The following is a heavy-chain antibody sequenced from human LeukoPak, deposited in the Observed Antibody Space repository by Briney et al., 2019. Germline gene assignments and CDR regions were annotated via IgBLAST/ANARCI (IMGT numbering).Heavy chain of an antibody. CDR2: IYYSGST. CDR1: GGSISSYY. CDR3: ARGLAAAGIDYFDY. V-gene: IGHV4-59*01. Sequence: SETLSLTCTVSGGSISSYYWSWIRQPPGKGLEWIGYIYYSGSTNYNPSLKSRVTISVDTSKNQFSLKLSSVTAADTAVYYCARGLAAAGIDYFDYWGQGTLVPVSS. D-gene: IGHD6-13*01. J-gene: IGHJ4*02.